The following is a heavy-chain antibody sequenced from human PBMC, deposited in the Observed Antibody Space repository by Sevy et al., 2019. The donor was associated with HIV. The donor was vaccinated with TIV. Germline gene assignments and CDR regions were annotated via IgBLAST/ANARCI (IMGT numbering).Heavy chain of an antibody. D-gene: IGHD3-10*01. CDR1: GFTFSSYS. CDR3: ARDQGKELWFGVNAFDV. V-gene: IGHV3-21*01. CDR2: ISSSSSYI. J-gene: IGHJ3*01. Sequence: GGSLRLSCAASGFTFSSYSMNWVRQAPGKGLEWVSSISSSSSYIYYEDSVKGGFTISRDNAKNSLYLQMNSLRAEDTAVYYCARDQGKELWFGVNAFDVWGQGTMVTVSS.